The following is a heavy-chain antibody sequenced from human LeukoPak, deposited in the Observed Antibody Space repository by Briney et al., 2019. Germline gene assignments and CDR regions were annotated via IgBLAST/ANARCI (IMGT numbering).Heavy chain of an antibody. CDR1: GFTFSSYS. Sequence: PGGSLRLSCAASGFTFSSYSMNWVRQAPGKGLEWVSSISSSSSYIYYADSVKGRFTISRDNAKNSLYLQMNSLRAEDTAVYYCAKDHGVAVAGTGLDYWGQGTLVTVSS. CDR2: ISSSSSYI. CDR3: AKDHGVAVAGTGLDY. D-gene: IGHD6-19*01. J-gene: IGHJ4*02. V-gene: IGHV3-21*01.